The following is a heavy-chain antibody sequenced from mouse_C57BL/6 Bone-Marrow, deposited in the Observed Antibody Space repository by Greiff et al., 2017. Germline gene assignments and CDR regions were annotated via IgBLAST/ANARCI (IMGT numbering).Heavy chain of an antibody. V-gene: IGHV1-76*01. CDR1: GYTFTDYY. CDR2: IYPGSGNT. Sequence: QVHVQQSGAELVRPGASVKLSCKASGYTFTDYYINWVKQRPGQGLEWIARIYPGSGNTSYNEKFKGKATLTEEKSSSTAYMQLSSQTAEDAAVYYCARWYYGSSYPYWYFEVWGTGTTVTVSS. J-gene: IGHJ1*03. D-gene: IGHD1-1*01. CDR3: ARWYYGSSYPYWYFEV.